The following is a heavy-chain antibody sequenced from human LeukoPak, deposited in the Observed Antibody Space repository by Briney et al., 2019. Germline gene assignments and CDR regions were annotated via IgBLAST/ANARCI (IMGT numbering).Heavy chain of an antibody. CDR3: AREIDRRAYHRSYGMDV. Sequence: SETLSLTCAVYGGPFSGYSWTWIRQPPGKGLEWIGEINHSRSINYNPSLKSRVTISVDTSKNQSSLRLTSVTAADTAVYYCAREIDRRAYHRSYGMDVWGHGTTVTVSS. J-gene: IGHJ6*02. V-gene: IGHV4-34*01. D-gene: IGHD3-16*01. CDR2: INHSRSI. CDR1: GGPFSGYS.